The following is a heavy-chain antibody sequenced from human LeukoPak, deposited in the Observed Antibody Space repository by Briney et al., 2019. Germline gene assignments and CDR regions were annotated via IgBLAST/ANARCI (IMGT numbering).Heavy chain of an antibody. D-gene: IGHD5-18*01. CDR1: GGSISSSSYY. Sequence: SETLSLACTVSGGSISSSSYYWGWVRQPPGKGLEWIGSIYYSGSTYYNPSLKSRVTISVDTSKNQFSLKLSSVTAADTAVYYCARDPPNTAMGYYFDYWGQGTLVTVSS. V-gene: IGHV4-39*02. CDR3: ARDPPNTAMGYYFDY. J-gene: IGHJ4*02. CDR2: IYYSGST.